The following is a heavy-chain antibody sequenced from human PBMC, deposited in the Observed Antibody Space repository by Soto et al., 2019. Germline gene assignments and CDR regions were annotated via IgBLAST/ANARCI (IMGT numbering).Heavy chain of an antibody. V-gene: IGHV3-23*01. CDR3: AKDANFDWFHDRLYYYGMDV. CDR2: ISGSGGST. D-gene: IGHD3-9*01. J-gene: IGHJ6*02. Sequence: GGSLRLSCIGSGFTLNNYGVHWVRQATGKGLEWVSAISGSGGSTYYADSVKGRFTISRDNSKNTLYLQMNSLRAEDTAVYYCAKDANFDWFHDRLYYYGMDVWGQGTTVTVSS. CDR1: GFTLNNYG.